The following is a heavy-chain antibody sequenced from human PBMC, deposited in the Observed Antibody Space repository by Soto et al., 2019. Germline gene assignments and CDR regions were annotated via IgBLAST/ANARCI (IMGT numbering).Heavy chain of an antibody. CDR2: ISYDGSNK. V-gene: IGHV3-30-3*01. CDR3: AKDPHRITSYGPDPHPQYYFDY. D-gene: IGHD5-18*01. J-gene: IGHJ4*02. Sequence: QVQLVESGGGVVQPGRSLRLSCAASGFTFSSYAMHWVRQAPGKGLEWVAVISYDGSNKYYADSVKGRFTISRDNSKNTLYLQMNSLRAEDTAVYYCAKDPHRITSYGPDPHPQYYFDYWGQGTLVTVSS. CDR1: GFTFSSYA.